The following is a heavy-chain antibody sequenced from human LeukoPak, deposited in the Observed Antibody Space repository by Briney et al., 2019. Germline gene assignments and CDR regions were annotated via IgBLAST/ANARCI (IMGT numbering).Heavy chain of an antibody. CDR1: GFPFSSYA. Sequence: SGGSLRLSCAASGFPFSSYAMSWVRQAPGKGLEWVSAISGSGGSTYYADSVKGRFTISRDYSKNTLFLLMHSLRAEDTAVYYCAKDGFHDSSGYAAYWGQGTLVTVSS. V-gene: IGHV3-23*01. D-gene: IGHD3-22*01. CDR2: ISGSGGST. CDR3: AKDGFHDSSGYAAY. J-gene: IGHJ4*02.